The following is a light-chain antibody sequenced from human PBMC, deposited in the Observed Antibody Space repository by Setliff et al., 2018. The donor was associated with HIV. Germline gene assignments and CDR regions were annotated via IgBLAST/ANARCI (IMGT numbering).Light chain of an antibody. J-gene: IGLJ1*01. CDR2: DIV. CDR3: SIHRSRGYV. CDR1: GSGVATSKY. Sequence: QSALTQPASVSGSPGQSITISCTGTGSGVATSKYVSWYQQHPGKAPKLIIYDIVTRPSGVSNRFSGSKSGGTASLTISGLQAEDEADYYCSIHRSRGYVFGSGTKVTVL. V-gene: IGLV2-14*03.